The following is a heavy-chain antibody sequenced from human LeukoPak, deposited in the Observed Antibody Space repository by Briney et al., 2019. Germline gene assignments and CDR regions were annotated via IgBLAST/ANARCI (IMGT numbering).Heavy chain of an antibody. D-gene: IGHD3-22*01. J-gene: IGHJ4*02. CDR2: ISSSSYI. CDR1: GFTFSSYS. Sequence: GGSLRLSCAASGFTFSSYSMNWVRQAPGKGLEWVSSISSSSYIYYADPVKGRFTISRDNAKNSLYLQMNSLRAEDTAVYYCARVPSTYYYDSSGYCLDYWGQGTLVTVSS. CDR3: ARVPSTYYYDSSGYCLDY. V-gene: IGHV3-21*01.